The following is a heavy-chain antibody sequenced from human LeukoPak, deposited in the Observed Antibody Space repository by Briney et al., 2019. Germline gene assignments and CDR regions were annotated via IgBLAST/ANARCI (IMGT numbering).Heavy chain of an antibody. J-gene: IGHJ4*02. Sequence: GGSLRLSCAASGFTFSTYAMSWVRQAPGKGLEWVSVISGSGGTTYYADSVRGRFTISRDNSKSTLYLQMNSLRAEDTAVYYCAKRGDYYGYDYWGQGTLVTVSS. V-gene: IGHV3-23*01. D-gene: IGHD3-16*01. CDR1: GFTFSTYA. CDR2: ISGSGGTT. CDR3: AKRGDYYGYDY.